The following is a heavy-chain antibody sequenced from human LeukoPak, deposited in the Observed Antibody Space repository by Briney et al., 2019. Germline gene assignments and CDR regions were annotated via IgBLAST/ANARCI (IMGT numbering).Heavy chain of an antibody. J-gene: IGHJ4*02. V-gene: IGHV3-48*04. CDR2: ISSSSTI. Sequence: SGGSLRLSCAASGFTFSSYSMNWVRQAPGKGLEWVSYISSSSTIYYADSVKGRFTISRDNAKNSLYLQMNSLRAEDTAVYYCASELKDDFFDYWGQGTLVTVSS. CDR1: GFTFSSYS. CDR3: ASELKDDFFDY. D-gene: IGHD2-15*01.